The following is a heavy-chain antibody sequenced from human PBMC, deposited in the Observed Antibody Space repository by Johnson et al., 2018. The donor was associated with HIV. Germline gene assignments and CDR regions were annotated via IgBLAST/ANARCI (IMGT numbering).Heavy chain of an antibody. J-gene: IGHJ3*02. V-gene: IGHV3-30*14. CDR3: ARDPSATYAFDI. CDR2: ISNDGSNI. Sequence: VQLVESGGGVVQPGRSLRLSCAASGFTFSSYAMHWVRQAPGKGLEWVAVISNDGSNIYYADSVKGRFTISRDDSKNTLYLQMNSLRAEDTAVYYCARDPSATYAFDIWGQGTMVTVSS. CDR1: GFTFSSYA.